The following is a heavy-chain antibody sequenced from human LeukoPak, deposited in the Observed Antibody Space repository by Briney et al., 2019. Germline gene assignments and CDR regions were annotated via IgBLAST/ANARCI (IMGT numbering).Heavy chain of an antibody. J-gene: IGHJ4*02. V-gene: IGHV3-7*01. CDR1: GFTFSTYW. D-gene: IGHD3-16*01. CDR3: ARDRLGAEYDY. CDR2: IKQDRTEK. Sequence: GGSLRLSCAASGFTFSTYWMSWVRQAPGKGLEWVANIKQDRTEKYYVDSVKGRFTISRDNAKKSLYLQMNSLRAEDTAVYYCARDRLGAEYDYWGQGTLVSVSS.